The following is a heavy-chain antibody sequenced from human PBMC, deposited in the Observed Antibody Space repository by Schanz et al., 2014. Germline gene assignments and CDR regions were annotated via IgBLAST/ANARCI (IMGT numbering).Heavy chain of an antibody. CDR1: GFTFTNYA. Sequence: DVQLLESGGGLVQPGGSLRLSCAASGFTFTNYAMSWVRQAPGKGLEWVSLISDSGDTAHYADSVKGRFTISRDNFKGALYLQMSSLRAEDTAVYYCAKSLESCPGGRCSRGYFDYWGQGTLVTVSS. J-gene: IGHJ4*02. D-gene: IGHD2-8*02. V-gene: IGHV3-23*01. CDR3: AKSLESCPGGRCSRGYFDY. CDR2: ISDSGDTA.